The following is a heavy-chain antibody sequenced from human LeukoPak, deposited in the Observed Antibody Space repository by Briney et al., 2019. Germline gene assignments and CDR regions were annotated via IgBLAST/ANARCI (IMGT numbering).Heavy chain of an antibody. D-gene: IGHD1-26*01. Sequence: GGSLRLSCAASGFTFSNYAMHWVRQAPGKGLEWVAVVSWDESNKYYADSAKGGFTISRDNSKNTLYLQMNSLRAEDTAVYYCAREGVGGMDVWGQGTTVTVSS. CDR2: VSWDESNK. CDR1: GFTFSNYA. J-gene: IGHJ6*02. V-gene: IGHV3-30*04. CDR3: AREGVGGMDV.